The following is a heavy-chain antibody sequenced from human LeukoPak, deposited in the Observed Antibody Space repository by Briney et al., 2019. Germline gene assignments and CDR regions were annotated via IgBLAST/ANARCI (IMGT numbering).Heavy chain of an antibody. J-gene: IGHJ4*02. CDR3: ARILYSNNIDY. CDR1: GGSIGSYY. CDR2: IYYSGST. D-gene: IGHD2/OR15-2a*01. V-gene: IGHV4-59*12. Sequence: PSETLSLTCTVSGGSIGSYYWSWIRQPPGKGLEWIGYIYYSGSTNYNPSLKSRVTISVDTSKNQFSLKLNSVTAADTAVYYCARILYSNNIDYWGQGTLVTVSS.